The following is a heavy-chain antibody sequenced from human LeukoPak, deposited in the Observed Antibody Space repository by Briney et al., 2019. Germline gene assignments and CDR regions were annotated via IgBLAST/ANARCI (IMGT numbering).Heavy chain of an antibody. V-gene: IGHV3-11*01. Sequence: GGSLRLSCAASGFTISDYYMSWIRQAPGKGLEWVSYISSSGSTIYYADSVKGRFTISRDNAKNSLYLQMNSLRAEDTAVYYCARDSSPYYYYGMDVWGQGTTVTVSS. J-gene: IGHJ6*02. CDR3: ARDSSPYYYYGMDV. D-gene: IGHD2/OR15-2a*01. CDR2: ISSSGSTI. CDR1: GFTISDYY.